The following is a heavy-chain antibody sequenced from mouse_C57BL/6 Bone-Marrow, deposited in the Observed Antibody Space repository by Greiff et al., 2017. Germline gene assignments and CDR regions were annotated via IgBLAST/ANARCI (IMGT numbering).Heavy chain of an antibody. CDR2: IYPRSGNN. V-gene: IGHV1-81*01. Sequence: QVQLQQSGAELARPGASVKLSCKASGYTFTSYGISWVKQRTGQGLEWIGEIYPRSGNNYYNAKFKGQATLTADTSSSTPYMELRSLTSEDSVVYFGVGRYYAMDYWGQGTSVTVSS. J-gene: IGHJ4*01. CDR1: GYTFTSYG. CDR3: VGRYYAMDY.